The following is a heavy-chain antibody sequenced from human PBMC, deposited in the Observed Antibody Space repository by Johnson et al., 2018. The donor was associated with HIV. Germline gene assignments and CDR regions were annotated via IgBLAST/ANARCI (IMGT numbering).Heavy chain of an antibody. CDR1: GFTVSSNY. CDR2: ISGSGGST. J-gene: IGHJ3*02. V-gene: IGHV3-53*01. CDR3: AKSPGKDHGGNSGGIDI. Sequence: VQLVESGGGLIQPGGSLRLSCAASGFTVSSNYMSWVRQAPGQGLEWVSVISGSGGSTYYADSVQGRFTLSRDNAKNTLYLQMTSLSAEDTAVYYCAKSPGKDHGGNSGGIDIWGQGTMVTVSA. D-gene: IGHD4-23*01.